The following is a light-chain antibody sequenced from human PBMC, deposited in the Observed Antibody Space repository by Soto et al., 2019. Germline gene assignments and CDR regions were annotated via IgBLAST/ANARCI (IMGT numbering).Light chain of an antibody. J-gene: IGKJ1*01. CDR3: QQYYEWPRGT. CDR2: SAS. Sequence: EIVVTQSPVTLSVSPGERATLSCRASQSVISNLAWYQQRPGQAPRLLIYSASTRATGIPARFSGSGSGTEFTLTISSLQSGDVAVYYCQQYYEWPRGTFGQGTKVDIK. CDR1: QSVISN. V-gene: IGKV3-15*01.